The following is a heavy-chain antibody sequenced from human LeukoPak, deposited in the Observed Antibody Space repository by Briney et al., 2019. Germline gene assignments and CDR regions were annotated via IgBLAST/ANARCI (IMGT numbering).Heavy chain of an antibody. Sequence: GASVKVSCKASGYTFTSYGISWVRQAPGQGLEWMGWISAYNGNANYAQKLQGRVTMTTDTSTSTAYMELRSLRSDDTAVYYCARDLTYYDFWSGYVGGMVFDYWGQGTLVTVSS. CDR1: GYTFTSYG. D-gene: IGHD3-3*01. J-gene: IGHJ4*02. CDR2: ISAYNGNA. V-gene: IGHV1-18*01. CDR3: ARDLTYYDFWSGYVGGMVFDY.